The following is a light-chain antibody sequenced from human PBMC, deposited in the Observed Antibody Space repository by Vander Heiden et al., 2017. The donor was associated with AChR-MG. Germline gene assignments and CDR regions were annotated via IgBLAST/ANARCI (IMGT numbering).Light chain of an antibody. Sequence: DIVMTQSPLSLPVTPGEPASISCRSSQSLLHSNGYNYLDWYLQKPGQSPQLMIYWGSKRAYGVPDRFSGSGSGKDFTLKISRGEAEDVGVYYCRQDLQTQTFGGGTKVEIK. V-gene: IGKV2-28*01. CDR2: WGS. CDR3: RQDLQTQT. CDR1: QSLLHSNGYNY. J-gene: IGKJ4*01.